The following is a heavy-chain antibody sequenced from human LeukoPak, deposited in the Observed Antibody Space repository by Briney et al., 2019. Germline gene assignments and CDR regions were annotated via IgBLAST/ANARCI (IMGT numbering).Heavy chain of an antibody. V-gene: IGHV3-23*01. D-gene: IGHD3-22*01. CDR2: ISGSGDST. CDR3: AKDSGSYYYDSSGYCDY. Sequence: PGGSLRLSCAASGFTFSSYAMSWVRQAPGKGLEWVSVISGSGDSTYYADSVKGRFTISRDNSKNTLYLQMNSPRAEDTAVYYCAKDSGSYYYDSSGYCDYWGQGTLVSVSS. J-gene: IGHJ4*02. CDR1: GFTFSSYA.